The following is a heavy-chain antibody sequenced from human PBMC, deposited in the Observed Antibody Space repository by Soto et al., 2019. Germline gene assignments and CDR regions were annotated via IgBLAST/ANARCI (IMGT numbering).Heavy chain of an antibody. D-gene: IGHD3-22*01. CDR1: GGTFSSYA. CDR2: IIPIFGTA. V-gene: IGHV1-69*06. Sequence: ASVKVSCKASGGTFSSYAISWVRQAPGQGLEWMGGIIPIFGTANYAQKFQGRVTITADKSTSTAYMELSSLRSEDTAVYYCARERVYDSSGYYYAAGFDYWGQRTLVSVSS. J-gene: IGHJ4*02. CDR3: ARERVYDSSGYYYAAGFDY.